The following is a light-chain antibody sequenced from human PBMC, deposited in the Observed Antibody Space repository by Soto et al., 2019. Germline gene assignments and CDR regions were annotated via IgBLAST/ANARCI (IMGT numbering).Light chain of an antibody. CDR2: DVS. J-gene: IGLJ2*01. Sequence: QSALTQPASVSGSPGQSITISCTGTSSDVGGYNYVSWYQQHPGKAPKLMIYDVSNRPSGVSNRFSGSKSGNTASLTISGLQAEDEADYYSSPYTSSSTVLFGGGTKLTVL. V-gene: IGLV2-14*01. CDR3: SPYTSSSTVL. CDR1: SSDVGGYNY.